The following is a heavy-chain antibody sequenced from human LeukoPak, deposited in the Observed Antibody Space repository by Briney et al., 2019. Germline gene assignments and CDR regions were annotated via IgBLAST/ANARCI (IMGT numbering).Heavy chain of an antibody. CDR1: GFTFSSYG. V-gene: IGHV3-30*18. D-gene: IGHD3-16*01. CDR2: ISYDGSNK. CDR3: AKDLAPDYYYYGMDV. J-gene: IGHJ6*02. Sequence: PGGSLRLSCAASGFTFSSYGMHWVRQAPGKGLEWVAVISYDGSNKYYADSVKGRFTISRDNSKNTLYLQMNSLRAEDTAVYYCAKDLAPDYYYYGMDVWGQGTPVTVSS.